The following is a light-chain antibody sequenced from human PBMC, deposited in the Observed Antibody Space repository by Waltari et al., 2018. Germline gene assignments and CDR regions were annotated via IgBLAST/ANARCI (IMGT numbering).Light chain of an antibody. CDR1: KVGSKC. Sequence: SYVLTQPPSASVAPGKTARITCGGNKVGSKCVHWYQQKPGQAPLLVVYDDSARPSGVPDRFSASNSGNTATLIISSVENGDEADYYCQVWDTTSGRVVFGGGTKLTVL. J-gene: IGLJ2*01. CDR2: DDS. V-gene: IGLV3-21*03. CDR3: QVWDTTSGRVV.